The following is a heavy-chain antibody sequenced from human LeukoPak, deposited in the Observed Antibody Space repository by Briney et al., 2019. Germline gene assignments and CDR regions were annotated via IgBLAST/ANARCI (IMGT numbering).Heavy chain of an antibody. CDR2: IIPIFGTA. CDR1: GGTFSSYA. V-gene: IGHV1-69*13. Sequence: ASVKVSCKASGGTFSSYAISWVRQAPGQGLEWMGGIIPIFGTANYAQKFQGRVTITADDSTSTAYMELSSLRSEDTAVYHCARLRIAAAGKYFDYWGQGTLVTVSS. CDR3: ARLRIAAAGKYFDY. J-gene: IGHJ4*02. D-gene: IGHD6-13*01.